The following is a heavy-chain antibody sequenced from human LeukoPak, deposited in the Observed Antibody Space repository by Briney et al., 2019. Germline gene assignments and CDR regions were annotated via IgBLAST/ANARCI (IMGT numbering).Heavy chain of an antibody. CDR3: ARGVDS. CDR2: INHSGST. CDR1: GGSFSGYY. V-gene: IGHV4-34*01. Sequence: SETLSLTCAVYGGSFSGYYWSWIRQPPGKGLEWIGEINHSGSTNYNPSLKSRVTISVDTSKNQFSLKLSSVTAADTAVYYCARGVDSWGQGTLVTVSS. J-gene: IGHJ5*01.